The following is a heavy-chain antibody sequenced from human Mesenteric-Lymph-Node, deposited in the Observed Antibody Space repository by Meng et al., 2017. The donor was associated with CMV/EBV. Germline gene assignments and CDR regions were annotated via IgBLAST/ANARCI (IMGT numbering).Heavy chain of an antibody. J-gene: IGHJ4*02. CDR2: ISSSSSTI. CDR1: GFSFSTYE. V-gene: IGHV3-48*04. Sequence: GESLKISCVASGFSFSTYEMNWVRQAPGQGLEWVSYISSSSSTIYYADSVKGRFTISRDNAKNSLYLQMNSLRAEDTAVYYCTRGVSSGYYFIDYWGQGTLVTVSS. D-gene: IGHD3-22*01. CDR3: TRGVSSGYYFIDY.